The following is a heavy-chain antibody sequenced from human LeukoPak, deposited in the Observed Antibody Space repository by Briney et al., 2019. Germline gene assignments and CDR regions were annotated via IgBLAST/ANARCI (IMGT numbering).Heavy chain of an antibody. V-gene: IGHV4-31*03. D-gene: IGHD3-22*01. CDR1: VGSISSSSYY. CDR2: IYYSGST. J-gene: IGHJ4*02. Sequence: SETLSLTCTVSVGSISSSSYYWGWIRQHPGKGLEWIGYIYYSGSTYYNPSLKSRVTISVDTSKNQFSLKLSSVTAADTAVYYCASSYYYDSSGYYYRTAPLDYWGQGTLVTVSS. CDR3: ASSYYYDSSGYYYRTAPLDY.